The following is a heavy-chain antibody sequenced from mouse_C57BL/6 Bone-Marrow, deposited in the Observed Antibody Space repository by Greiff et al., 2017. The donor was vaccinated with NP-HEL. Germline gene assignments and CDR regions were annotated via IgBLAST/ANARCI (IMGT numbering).Heavy chain of an antibody. J-gene: IGHJ1*03. CDR3: ARSRGRYWYFDV. CDR1: GYTFTSYW. D-gene: IGHD1-1*01. V-gene: IGHV1-64*01. CDR2: IHPNSGST. Sequence: QVQLQQPGAELVKPGASVKLSCKASGYTFTSYWMHWVKQRPGQGLEWIGMIHPNSGSTNYNEKFKSKATLTVDKSSSTAYMQLSSPTSEDSAVYYCARSRGRYWYFDVWGTGTTVTVSS.